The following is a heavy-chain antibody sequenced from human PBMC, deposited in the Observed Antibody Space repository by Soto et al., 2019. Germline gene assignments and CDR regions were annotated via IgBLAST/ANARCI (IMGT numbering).Heavy chain of an antibody. V-gene: IGHV4-34*01. CDR3: ARHYDILTGYQYYYYMDV. D-gene: IGHD3-9*01. CDR1: GGSFSGYY. J-gene: IGHJ6*03. CDR2: INHSGST. Sequence: SETLSLTCAVYGGSFSGYYWSWIRQPPGKGLEWIGEINHSGSTNYNPSLKSRVTISVATSKNQFSLKLSSVTAADTAVYYCARHYDILTGYQYYYYMDVWGKGTTVTVSS.